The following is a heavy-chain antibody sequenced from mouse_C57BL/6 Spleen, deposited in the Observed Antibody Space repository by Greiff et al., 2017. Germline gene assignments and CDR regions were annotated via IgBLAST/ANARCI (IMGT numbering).Heavy chain of an antibody. J-gene: IGHJ3*01. CDR2: IDPEDGDT. Sequence: EVQLQQSGAELVRPGASVKLSCTASGFNIKDYYMHWVEQRPEQGLEWIGRIDPEDGDTEYAPKFQGKATMTADTSSNTAYLQLSSLTSEDTAVYYCTTDGNYSAWFAYWGQGTLVTVSA. V-gene: IGHV14-1*01. CDR3: TTDGNYSAWFAY. D-gene: IGHD2-1*01. CDR1: GFNIKDYY.